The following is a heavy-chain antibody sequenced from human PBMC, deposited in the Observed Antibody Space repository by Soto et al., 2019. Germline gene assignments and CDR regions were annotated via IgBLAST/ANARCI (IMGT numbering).Heavy chain of an antibody. CDR3: ARSRYQLLFSDY. V-gene: IGHV4-34*01. Sequence: QVQLQQWGAGLLKPSETLSLTCAVYGGSFSGYYLSWIRQPPGKGLEWIGEINHSGSSNYNPSLKSRVTISVDTSQHQFSLKLSSVTAADTAVYYCARSRYQLLFSDYWGQGTLVTVSS. CDR1: GGSFSGYY. D-gene: IGHD2-2*01. CDR2: INHSGSS. J-gene: IGHJ4*02.